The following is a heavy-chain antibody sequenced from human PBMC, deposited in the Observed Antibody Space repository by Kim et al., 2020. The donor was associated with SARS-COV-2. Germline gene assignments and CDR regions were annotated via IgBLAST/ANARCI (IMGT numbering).Heavy chain of an antibody. CDR2: INHSGST. CDR3: ARSGSYARN. Sequence: SETLSLTCAVYGGSFSGYYWSWIRQPPGKGLEWIGEINHSGSTNYNPSLKSRVTISVDTSKNQFSLKLSSVTAADTAVYYCARSGSYARNWGQGTLVTVSS. CDR1: GGSFSGYY. D-gene: IGHD3-10*01. J-gene: IGHJ4*02. V-gene: IGHV4-34*01.